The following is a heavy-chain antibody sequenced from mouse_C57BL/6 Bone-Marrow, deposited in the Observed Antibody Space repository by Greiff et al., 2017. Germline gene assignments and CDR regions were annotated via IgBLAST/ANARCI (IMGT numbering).Heavy chain of an antibody. Sequence: VQLKESGGDLVKPGGSLKLSCAASGFTFSSYGMSWVRQTPDKRLEWVATISSGGSYTYYPDSVKGRFTISRYNAKNTLYLQMSSLKSEDTAMYYCATIYSWYFDVWGTGTTVTVSS. CDR1: GFTFSSYG. V-gene: IGHV5-6*01. CDR2: ISSGGSYT. J-gene: IGHJ1*03. D-gene: IGHD1-1*01. CDR3: ATIYSWYFDV.